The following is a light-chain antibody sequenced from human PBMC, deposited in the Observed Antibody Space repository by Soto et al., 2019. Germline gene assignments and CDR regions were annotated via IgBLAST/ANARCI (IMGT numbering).Light chain of an antibody. J-gene: IGKJ4*01. CDR3: QQYKSFSLT. CDR1: QSVNNW. CDR2: TTS. Sequence: DIQMTQSPSTLSASVGDRVTITCRASQSVNNWLAWYQQKPGKAPKLLIYTTSDLASGLPSRFSGSGSRTEFSLTISSLQPDDFATYYCQQYKSFSLTFGGGTKV. V-gene: IGKV1-5*03.